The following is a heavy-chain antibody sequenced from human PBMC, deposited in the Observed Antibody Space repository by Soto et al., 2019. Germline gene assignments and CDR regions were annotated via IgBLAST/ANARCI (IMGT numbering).Heavy chain of an antibody. J-gene: IGHJ3*02. CDR2: ISAYNGNT. D-gene: IGHD2-15*01. CDR1: GYTFTSYG. Sequence: QVQLVQSGAEVKKPGASVKVSCKASGYTFTSYGISWVRQAPGQGLEWMGWISAYNGNTNYAQKLQGRVTMTTDTSTSTADMELRSLRSDDTAVYYWARSIIGYCSGGSCYAYFDIWGQGTMVTVSS. CDR3: ARSIIGYCSGGSCYAYFDI. V-gene: IGHV1-18*01.